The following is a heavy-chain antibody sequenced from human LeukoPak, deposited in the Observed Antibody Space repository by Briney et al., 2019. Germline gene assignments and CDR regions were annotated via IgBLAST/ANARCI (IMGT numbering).Heavy chain of an antibody. CDR1: GGSFSGYY. V-gene: IGHV4-34*01. D-gene: IGHD3-9*01. J-gene: IGHJ5*02. CDR2: INHSGST. CDR3: ARGLGYFDWFPRWFDP. Sequence: PSETLSLTCAVYGGSFSGYYWSWIRQPPGKGLEWIGEINHSGSTNYNPSLKRGVTISVEKYKKKFSQKQRSVTAADPAVYYCARGLGYFDWFPRWFDPWGQGTLVTVSS.